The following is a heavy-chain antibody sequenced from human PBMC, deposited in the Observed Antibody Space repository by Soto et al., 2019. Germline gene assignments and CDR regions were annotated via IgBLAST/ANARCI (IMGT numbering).Heavy chain of an antibody. D-gene: IGHD2-21*02. J-gene: IGHJ6*02. CDR2: INAGNGNT. CDR1: GYTFTSYA. V-gene: IGHV1-3*01. CDR3: ARDMVVVTAILPPYYYYGMDV. Sequence: ASVKVSFKASGYTFTSYAMHWVRQAPGQRLEWMGWINAGNGNTKYSQKFQGRVTITRDTSASTAYMELSSLRSEDTAVYYCARDMVVVTAILPPYYYYGMDVWGQGTTVTVSS.